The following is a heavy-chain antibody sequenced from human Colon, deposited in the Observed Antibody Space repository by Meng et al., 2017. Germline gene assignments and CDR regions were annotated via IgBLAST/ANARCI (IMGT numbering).Heavy chain of an antibody. J-gene: IGHJ4*02. CDR2: IYYSGTT. V-gene: IGHV4-61*01. D-gene: IGHD2-15*01. Sequence: QRSGAGPGLVRPSETLSLTCTVSGGSVNSDNYYWNWLRQPPGKGLEWIGYIYYSGTTNYNPSLKSRVTISLYTSKNQFSLRLTSVAAADTAVYYCARLSGGQWLDSWGQGTLVTVSS. CDR3: ARLSGGQWLDS. CDR1: GGSVNSDNYY.